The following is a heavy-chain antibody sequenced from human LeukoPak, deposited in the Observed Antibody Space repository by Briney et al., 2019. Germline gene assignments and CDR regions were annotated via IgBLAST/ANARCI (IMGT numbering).Heavy chain of an antibody. CDR3: ARGTTDGYSYGRFDY. V-gene: IGHV4-31*01. CDR1: GGSISSGGFY. D-gene: IGHD5-18*01. CDR2: IYYSGTT. Sequence: PSETLSLTCTVSGGSISSGGFYWSWIRQHPGKGLEWLGYIYYSGTTYYNPSLKSQVTFSVDTSKNQFSLKLNPATAADTALYYCARGTTDGYSYGRFDYWGQGTLVTVSS. J-gene: IGHJ4*02.